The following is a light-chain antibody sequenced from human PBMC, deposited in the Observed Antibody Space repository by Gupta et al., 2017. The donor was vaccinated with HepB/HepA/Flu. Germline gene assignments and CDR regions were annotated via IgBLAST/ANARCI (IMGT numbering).Light chain of an antibody. CDR1: DSGSKV. V-gene: IGLV3-21*02. CDR2: DDT. CDR3: QVWDSTSNVVV. J-gene: IGLJ2*01. Sequence: SYVLTQPPSVSVAPGEAARLTRGGIDSGSKVVHWYQQEPGQAPVLVIYDDTDRPSGIPERLSASNSGSTATLTINRVEAGDEADYYCQVWDSTSNVVVLGGGTKLTVL.